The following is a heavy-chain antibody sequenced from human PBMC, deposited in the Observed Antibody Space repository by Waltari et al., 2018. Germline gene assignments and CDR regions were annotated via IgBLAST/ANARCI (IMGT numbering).Heavy chain of an antibody. D-gene: IGHD6-13*01. J-gene: IGHJ4*02. CDR2: ISSDGTYK. Sequence: QVQLVESGGGVVQPGKSLRPSCAASGLTLRNYAMHWVRQAPGKGLEWVTVISSDGTYKSYADPVKGRFTISRDNSKNTLFLQMNSLTTEDTALYYCASVAAADFDYWGQGTLVTVSS. CDR1: GLTLRNYA. CDR3: ASVAAADFDY. V-gene: IGHV3-30-3*01.